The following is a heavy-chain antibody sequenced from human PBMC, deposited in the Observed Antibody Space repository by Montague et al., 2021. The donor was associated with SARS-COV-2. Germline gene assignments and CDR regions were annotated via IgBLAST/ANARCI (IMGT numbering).Heavy chain of an antibody. CDR3: ARDALAASGSFDY. CDR1: GFTFSDHS. Sequence: LRLSCAASGFTFSDHSMNWVRQAPGKGLQWVSHISTSGEIKYYADSVKGRFSISRDNAEKAVSLQMNSLRDDDTAIYYCARDALAASGSFDYWGPGILVTVSS. CDR2: ISTSGEIK. D-gene: IGHD6-13*01. J-gene: IGHJ4*02. V-gene: IGHV3-48*02.